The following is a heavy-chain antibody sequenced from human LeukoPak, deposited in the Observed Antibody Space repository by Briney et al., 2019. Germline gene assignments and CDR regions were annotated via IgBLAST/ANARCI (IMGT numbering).Heavy chain of an antibody. CDR2: INSDGSST. D-gene: IGHD3-10*01. Sequence: GGSLRVSCAASGFTFSSYWMHWVRQAPGKGLVWVSRINSDGSSTSYADSVKGRFTISRDNAKNSLYLQMNSLRAEDTAVYYCAKDRVDGSGSQFDSWGQGSLVIVSS. CDR1: GFTFSSYW. J-gene: IGHJ4*02. V-gene: IGHV3-74*01. CDR3: AKDRVDGSGSQFDS.